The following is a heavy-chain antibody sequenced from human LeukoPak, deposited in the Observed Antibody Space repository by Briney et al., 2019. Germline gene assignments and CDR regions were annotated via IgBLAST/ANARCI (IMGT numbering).Heavy chain of an antibody. V-gene: IGHV5-10-1*01. CDR1: GYSFTSYW. CDR2: IDPSDSYT. D-gene: IGHD2-2*02. Sequence: GESLKISCKGSGYSFTSYWITWVRQMPGKGLEWMGRIDPSDSYTNYSPSFQGHVTISADKSISTAYLQWSSLKASDTAMYYCALYFDTYYFDYWGQGTLVTVSS. CDR3: ALYFDTYYFDY. J-gene: IGHJ4*02.